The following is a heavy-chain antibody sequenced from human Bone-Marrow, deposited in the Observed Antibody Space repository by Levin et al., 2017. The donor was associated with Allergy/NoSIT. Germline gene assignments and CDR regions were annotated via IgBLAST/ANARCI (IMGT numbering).Heavy chain of an antibody. D-gene: IGHD2-2*01. Sequence: PSETLSLTCSVSDDSIDSGGYYWSWVRQLPGKGLEWIGYIYYSGGTFYNPSLKSRTTISIDTSRREFSLTLTALTAADTAVYYCARHVRYRDSPTYFDYWGQGILVTVSA. V-gene: IGHV4-31*02. CDR2: IYYSGGT. J-gene: IGHJ4*02. CDR1: DDSIDSGGYY. CDR3: ARHVRYRDSPTYFDY.